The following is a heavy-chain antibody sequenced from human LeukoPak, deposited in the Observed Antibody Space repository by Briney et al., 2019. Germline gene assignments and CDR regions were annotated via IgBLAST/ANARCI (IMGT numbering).Heavy chain of an antibody. V-gene: IGHV3-66*01. Sequence: GGSLRLSCAASGFTVSSNYMSWVRQAPGKGLEWVSIISTSGTTSYADSVKGRFTISRDNSRNTLYLQMNSLRAEDTAVYYCAKDLRSGSYDYWGQGTLVTVSS. D-gene: IGHD1-26*01. CDR2: ISTSGTT. CDR3: AKDLRSGSYDY. J-gene: IGHJ4*02. CDR1: GFTVSSNY.